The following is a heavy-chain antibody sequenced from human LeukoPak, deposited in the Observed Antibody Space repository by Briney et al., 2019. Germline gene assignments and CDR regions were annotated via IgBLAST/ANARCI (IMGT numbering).Heavy chain of an antibody. Sequence: SVKVSCKASGGTFSSYAISWVRQAPGQGLEWMGGIIPIFGTANYARKFQGRVTITADESTSTAYMELSSPRSEDTAVYYCARSAAQDGPCGYWGQGTLVTVSS. CDR3: ARSAAQDGPCGY. CDR2: IIPIFGTA. D-gene: IGHD6-13*01. J-gene: IGHJ4*02. V-gene: IGHV1-69*13. CDR1: GGTFSSYA.